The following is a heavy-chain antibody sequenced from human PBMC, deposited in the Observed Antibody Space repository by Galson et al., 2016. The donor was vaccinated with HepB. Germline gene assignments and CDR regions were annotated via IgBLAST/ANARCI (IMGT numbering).Heavy chain of an antibody. Sequence: SLRLSCAASGIPFSDYAMTWVRQAPGKGLEWVSIISHTGGSTYYADSVKGRFTTSRDDSINTLYLQMNNLRAEDTAVYYCVRNPQKGLSDSTGWYMFDYYYNGMDVWGQGTTVTVAS. CDR3: VRNPQKGLSDSTGWYMFDYYYNGMDV. D-gene: IGHD6-19*01. CDR2: ISHTGGST. V-gene: IGHV3-23*01. CDR1: GIPFSDYA. J-gene: IGHJ6*02.